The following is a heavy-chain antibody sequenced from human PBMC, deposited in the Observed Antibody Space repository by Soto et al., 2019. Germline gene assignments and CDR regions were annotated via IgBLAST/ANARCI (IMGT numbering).Heavy chain of an antibody. CDR2: MNPNSGNT. CDR3: ARGRGYCFSTSCTPIAWFDP. CDR1: GYTFTSYD. V-gene: IGHV1-8*01. D-gene: IGHD2-2*01. Sequence: QVQLVQSGAEVKKPGASVKVSCKASGYTFTSYDINSVRQATGQGLEWMGWMNPNSGNTGYAQKFQGRGTMTRNTSISTAYMERSSLRSEDTAVYYCARGRGYCFSTSCTPIAWFDPWGQGTLVTVSS. J-gene: IGHJ5*02.